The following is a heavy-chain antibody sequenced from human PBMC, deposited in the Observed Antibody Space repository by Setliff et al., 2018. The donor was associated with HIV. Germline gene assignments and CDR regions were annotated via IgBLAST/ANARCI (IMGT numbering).Heavy chain of an antibody. CDR2: IFRGVTT. CDR3: ASLAGGAWLHPGP. V-gene: IGHV4-38-2*01. CDR1: GYPIIEAYY. Sequence: SETLSLTCAVSGYPIIEAYYWLWIRQSPTKGLEYIGIIFRGVTTYYNPSLRSRVALSMDTSKNQFSLKLSSVTAADTAVYYCASLAGGAWLHPGPWGQGTLVTVSS. J-gene: IGHJ5*02. D-gene: IGHD5-12*01.